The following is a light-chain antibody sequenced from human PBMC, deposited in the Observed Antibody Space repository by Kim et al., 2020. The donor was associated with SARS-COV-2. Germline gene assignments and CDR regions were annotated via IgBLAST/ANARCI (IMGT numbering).Light chain of an antibody. CDR3: NSHTTSSTYV. CDR1: SSDVGYYNS. Sequence: GQSMTISCTGTSSDVGYYNSVSLYQQHPAKAPKLIIYDVSARASGVSKRFSGSQSGNTASLTISRLRPEDEADYYCNSHTTSSTYVFGSGTKVTVL. J-gene: IGLJ1*01. CDR2: DVS. V-gene: IGLV2-14*03.